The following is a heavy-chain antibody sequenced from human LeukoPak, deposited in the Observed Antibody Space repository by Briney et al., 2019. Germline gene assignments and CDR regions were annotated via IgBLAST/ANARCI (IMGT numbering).Heavy chain of an antibody. CDR3: ARAAGYYDSSGPPGG. CDR1: GYTFTSYD. V-gene: IGHV1-8*01. J-gene: IGHJ4*02. Sequence: ASVKVSCKASGYTFTSYDINWVRQAPGQGLEWMGWMNPNSGNTGYAQKFQGRVTITRNTSISTAYMELSSLRSEDTAVYYCARAAGYYDSSGPPGGWGQGTLVTVSS. CDR2: MNPNSGNT. D-gene: IGHD3-22*01.